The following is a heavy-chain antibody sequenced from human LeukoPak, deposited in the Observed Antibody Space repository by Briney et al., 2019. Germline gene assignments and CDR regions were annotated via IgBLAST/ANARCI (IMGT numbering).Heavy chain of an antibody. CDR2: ISAYNGNT. J-gene: IGHJ6*03. D-gene: IGHD6-6*01. Sequence: ASVKVSCKASGYTFTSYGISWVRQAPGQGLEWMGWISAYNGNTNYAQKLQGRVTMTTDTSTSTAYMELRSLRSDDTAVYYCARVWQLPPYYYMDVWGKGTTVTVSS. V-gene: IGHV1-18*01. CDR3: ARVWQLPPYYYMDV. CDR1: GYTFTSYG.